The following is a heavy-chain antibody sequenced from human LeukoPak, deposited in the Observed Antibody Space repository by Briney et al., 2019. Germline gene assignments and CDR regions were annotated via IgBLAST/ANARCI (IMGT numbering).Heavy chain of an antibody. D-gene: IGHD3-22*01. CDR3: ARYSSGFDY. V-gene: IGHV3-21*01. CDR2: ISSRSRQI. CDR1: GFTFSSYI. Sequence: GGSLRLSCAASGFTFSSYIMNWVRQAPGKGLEWVSSISSRSRQIYYADSVKGRFTISRDNAKNSLYLQMNSLRAEDTAVYYCARYSSGFDYWGQGTLVTVSS. J-gene: IGHJ4*02.